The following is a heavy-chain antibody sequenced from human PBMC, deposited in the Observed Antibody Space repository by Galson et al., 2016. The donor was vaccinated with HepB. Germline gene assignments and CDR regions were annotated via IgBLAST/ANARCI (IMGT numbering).Heavy chain of an antibody. J-gene: IGHJ4*02. D-gene: IGHD6-19*01. V-gene: IGHV4-4*02. Sequence: SETLSLTCAVSDGSITSNKWWSWIRQSPGKGLEWIGEIDQSGSANYNPSHKSRVTMSVDKSRNQFSLKLSSVTAADTAIYYCARGYFFVWAVAGYYFDYWGQGILVTVSS. CDR1: DGSITSNKW. CDR3: ARGYFFVWAVAGYYFDY. CDR2: IDQSGSA.